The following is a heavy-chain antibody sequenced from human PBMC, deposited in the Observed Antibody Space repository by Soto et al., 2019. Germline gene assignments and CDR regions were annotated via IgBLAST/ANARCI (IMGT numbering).Heavy chain of an antibody. D-gene: IGHD2-15*01. J-gene: IGHJ4*02. V-gene: IGHV3-23*01. CDR1: GFTFSSYA. CDR2: ISGSGGST. CDR3: AKDGQHEDIVVVVAAPDDY. Sequence: GGSLRLSCAASGFTFSSYAMSWVRQAPGKGLEWVSAISGSGGSTYYADSVKGRFTISRDNSKNTLYLQMNSLRAEDTAVYYCAKDGQHEDIVVVVAAPDDYWGQGTLVTVSS.